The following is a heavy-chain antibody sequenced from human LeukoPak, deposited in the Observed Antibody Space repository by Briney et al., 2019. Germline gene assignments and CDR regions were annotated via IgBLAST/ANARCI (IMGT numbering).Heavy chain of an antibody. V-gene: IGHV1-69*05. D-gene: IGHD6-13*01. Sequence: ASVKVSCKASGGTFSSYAISWVPQAPGQGLEWMGGIIPIFGTANYAQKFQGRVTITTDASTSTAYMELSSLRSEDTAVYYCASGVEQHHTTLNSPSYFQHWGQGTLVTVSS. J-gene: IGHJ1*01. CDR2: IIPIFGTA. CDR1: GGTFSSYA. CDR3: ASGVEQHHTTLNSPSYFQH.